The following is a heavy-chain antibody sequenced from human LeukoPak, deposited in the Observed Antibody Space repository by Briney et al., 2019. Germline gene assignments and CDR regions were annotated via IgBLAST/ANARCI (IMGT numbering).Heavy chain of an antibody. CDR2: INHSGST. J-gene: IGHJ4*02. Sequence: SETLSLTCAVYGGSFSGYYWSWIRQPPGMGLEWIGEINHSGSTNYNPSLKSRVTISVDTSKNQFSLKLTSVTAADTAVYYCARHTHYFDTSGYRLDYWGQGTLVTVSS. D-gene: IGHD3-22*01. CDR3: ARHTHYFDTSGYRLDY. CDR1: GGSFSGYY. V-gene: IGHV4-34*01.